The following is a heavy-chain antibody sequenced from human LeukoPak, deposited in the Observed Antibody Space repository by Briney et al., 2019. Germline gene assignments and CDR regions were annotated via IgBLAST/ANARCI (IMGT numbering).Heavy chain of an antibody. J-gene: IGHJ5*02. CDR1: GFTFSSYG. V-gene: IGHV3-74*01. D-gene: IGHD3-22*01. CDR3: ARDLGQYYDTSDNWFDP. CDR2: INTESTST. Sequence: GGSLRLSCAASGFTFSSYGMSWVRQAPGKGLVWVSRINTESTSTSYADSVKGRFTISRDNAKNTLYLQMNSLRAEDTAVYYCARDLGQYYDTSDNWFDPWGQGTLVTVSS.